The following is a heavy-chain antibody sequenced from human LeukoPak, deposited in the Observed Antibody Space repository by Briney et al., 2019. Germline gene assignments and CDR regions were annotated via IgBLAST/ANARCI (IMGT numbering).Heavy chain of an antibody. Sequence: GGSLRLSCAASGFTFSNYTMNWVRQAPGKGLEWVASISTSSTYIFYADSQRGRFTISRDNAKNSLYLQMNSLRPEDTAVYYRARIIGGYDFWKLYFDYWGQGALVTVSS. CDR2: ISTSSTYI. J-gene: IGHJ4*02. CDR3: ARIIGGYDFWKLYFDY. V-gene: IGHV3-21*01. CDR1: GFTFSNYT. D-gene: IGHD3-3*01.